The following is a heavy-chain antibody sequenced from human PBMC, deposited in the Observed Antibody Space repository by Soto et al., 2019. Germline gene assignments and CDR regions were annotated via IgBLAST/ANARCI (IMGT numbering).Heavy chain of an antibody. J-gene: IGHJ6*02. V-gene: IGHV1-24*01. CDR2: FDPEDGET. CDR3: AMPPRYPGTVAHFPGMDV. D-gene: IGHD1-26*01. Sequence: GASVKVPCKVSGYTLTELSMHWVRQAPGKGLEWMGGFDPEDGETIYAQKFQGRVTMTEDTSTDTAYMELSSLRSEDTAVYYCAMPPRYPGTVAHFPGMDVWGQGTTVTVSS. CDR1: GYTLTELS.